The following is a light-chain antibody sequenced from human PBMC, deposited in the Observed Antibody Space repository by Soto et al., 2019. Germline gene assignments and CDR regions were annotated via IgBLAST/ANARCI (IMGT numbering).Light chain of an antibody. CDR3: HQRSKWPQT. CDR2: DAS. V-gene: IGKV3-11*01. Sequence: DIVLTQSPATLSLSPGDRATLSCRASRTGDSYLAWSKQKPGPAPRLLIFDASKRATGILPRFSGSGSGTDFTLTINSLEPEDFAIYYCHQRSKWPQTFGQGTKVEMK. CDR1: RTGDSY. J-gene: IGKJ1*01.